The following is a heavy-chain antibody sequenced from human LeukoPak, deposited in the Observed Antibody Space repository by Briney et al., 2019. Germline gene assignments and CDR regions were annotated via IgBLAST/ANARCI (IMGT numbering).Heavy chain of an antibody. Sequence: GASVKVSCKASGYTFTSYAMHWVCQAPGQRLEWMGWINAGNGNTKSSQKFQGRVTITRDTSASTAYMELSSLRYEDTAVYYCARDGSSWYDYWGQGTLVTVSS. CDR1: GYTFTSYA. J-gene: IGHJ4*02. D-gene: IGHD6-13*01. V-gene: IGHV1-3*01. CDR2: INAGNGNT. CDR3: ARDGSSWYDY.